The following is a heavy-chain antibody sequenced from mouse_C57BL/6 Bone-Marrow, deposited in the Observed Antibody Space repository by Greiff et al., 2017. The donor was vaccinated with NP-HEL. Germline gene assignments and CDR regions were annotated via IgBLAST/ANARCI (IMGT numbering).Heavy chain of an antibody. V-gene: IGHV1-69*01. J-gene: IGHJ2*01. D-gene: IGHD2-2*01. CDR3: ALLWLRRGGYYFDY. CDR1: GYTFTSYW. CDR2: IDPSDSYT. Sequence: QVHVKQPGAELVMPGASVKLSCKASGYTFTSYWMHWVKQRPGKGLEWIGEIDPSDSYTNYNQKFKGKSTLTVDKSSSTAYMQLSSLTSEDSAVYYGALLWLRRGGYYFDYWGQGTTLTVSS.